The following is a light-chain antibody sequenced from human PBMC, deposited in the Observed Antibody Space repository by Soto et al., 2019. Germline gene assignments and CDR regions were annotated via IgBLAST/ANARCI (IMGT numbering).Light chain of an antibody. J-gene: IGKJ5*01. CDR3: QQYNKWPPIT. CDR1: QSINSN. Sequence: VMTQSPATLSVSPGERATLSCTASQSINSNLAWYQQRPGQAPRLLIYGASTRATGIPARFSGSGSGTEFTLTISSLQSEDFAVYYCQQYNKWPPITFGQGTRLEI. V-gene: IGKV3-15*01. CDR2: GAS.